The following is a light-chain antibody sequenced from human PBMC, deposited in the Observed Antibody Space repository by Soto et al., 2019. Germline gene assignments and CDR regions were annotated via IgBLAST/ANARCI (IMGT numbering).Light chain of an antibody. CDR2: DIS. Sequence: EIVLTQSPVTLSLSPGERATLSCRASQTVSRHLAWYQQKSGQAPRLLIYDISNRATGIPARFIGSGSGTDFTLTISSLESEDSAVYFCQKRNVPRNTFGQGTKLEIK. CDR3: QKRNVPRNT. J-gene: IGKJ2*01. CDR1: QTVSRH. V-gene: IGKV3-11*01.